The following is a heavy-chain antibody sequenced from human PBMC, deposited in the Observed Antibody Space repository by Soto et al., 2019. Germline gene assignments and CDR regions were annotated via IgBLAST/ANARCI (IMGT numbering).Heavy chain of an antibody. CDR3: ATRLPTDF. Sequence: ASVKVSCKASGYTFTVFHIFWVRQAPGQGLEWVGWIDPNNGDTSYAQRFQGRVTLTRDTSISTAYMELGRLTSDDTAMDYCATRLPTDFWGQGTQVTVSS. J-gene: IGHJ4*02. CDR1: GYTFTVFH. CDR2: IDPNNGDT. D-gene: IGHD2-15*01. V-gene: IGHV1-2*02.